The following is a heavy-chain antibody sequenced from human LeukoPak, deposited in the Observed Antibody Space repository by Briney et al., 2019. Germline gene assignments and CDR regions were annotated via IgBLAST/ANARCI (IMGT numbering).Heavy chain of an antibody. CDR3: ARGIFGSGSYPDY. D-gene: IGHD3-10*01. Sequence: PGRSLRLSCEASGFAFNTYAMHWVRQAPGKGLEWVTLIWHDGSHKFYIDSVRGRFTISRDNSKNTVYLQMNGLRAEDTAVYYCARGIFGSGSYPDYWGQGTLVAVSS. V-gene: IGHV3-33*01. J-gene: IGHJ4*02. CDR2: IWHDGSHK. CDR1: GFAFNTYA.